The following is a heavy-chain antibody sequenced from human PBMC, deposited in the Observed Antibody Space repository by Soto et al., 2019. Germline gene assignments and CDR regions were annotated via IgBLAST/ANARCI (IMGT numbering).Heavy chain of an antibody. D-gene: IGHD5-12*01. Sequence: QVQLVQSGAEVKKPGSSVKVSCKASGGTFSSYAISWVRQAPGQGLEWMGGIIPIFGTANYAQKFQGRVTITADESTSTAYMELSSLRSEDTAVYYCARDRIRRSTGNSGYDFAFDYWGQGTLVTVSS. CDR2: IIPIFGTA. J-gene: IGHJ4*02. CDR3: ARDRIRRSTGNSGYDFAFDY. V-gene: IGHV1-69*01. CDR1: GGTFSSYA.